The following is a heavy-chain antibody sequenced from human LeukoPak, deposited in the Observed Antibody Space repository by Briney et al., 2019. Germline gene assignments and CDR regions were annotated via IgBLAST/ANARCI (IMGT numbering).Heavy chain of an antibody. J-gene: IGHJ6*02. CDR1: GFTFSSYA. CDR3: AKPFDYGDPRIYYGMDV. D-gene: IGHD4-17*01. Sequence: PGGSLRLSCAASGFTFSSYAMSWVRQAPGKGLEWVSAISGSGGSTYYADSVKGRFTISRDNSKNTLYLQMNSLRAEDTAVYYCAKPFDYGDPRIYYGMDVWGQGTTVTVSS. V-gene: IGHV3-23*01. CDR2: ISGSGGST.